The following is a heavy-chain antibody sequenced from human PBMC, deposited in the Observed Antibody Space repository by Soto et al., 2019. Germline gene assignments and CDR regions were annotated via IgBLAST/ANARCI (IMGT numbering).Heavy chain of an antibody. CDR3: AAVLQLLFCSSPSCPTNYYYYGMDV. V-gene: IGHV1-58*02. CDR2: IVVGSGNT. CDR1: GFTFTSSA. Sequence: SVKVSCKASGFTFTSSAMQWVRQARGQRLEWIGWIVVGSGNTNYAQKFQERVTITRDMSTSTAYMELSSLRSEDTAVYYCAAVLQLLFCSSPSCPTNYYYYGMDVWGQGTTATASS. D-gene: IGHD2-2*01. J-gene: IGHJ6*02.